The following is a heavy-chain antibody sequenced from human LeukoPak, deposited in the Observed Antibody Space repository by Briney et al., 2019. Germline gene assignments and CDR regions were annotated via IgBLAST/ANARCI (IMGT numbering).Heavy chain of an antibody. V-gene: IGHV4-4*07. Sequence: NPSETLSLTCTVSGVSISSYYWSWIRQPAGKGLEWIGRIHTSGSTNYNPSLKSRVTMSVDTSKNQFSLKLTSVTAADTAVYYCARGRKQSNYYYYYMDVWGKGTTVTVSS. CDR1: GVSISSYY. D-gene: IGHD6-19*01. J-gene: IGHJ6*03. CDR2: IHTSGST. CDR3: ARGRKQSNYYYYYMDV.